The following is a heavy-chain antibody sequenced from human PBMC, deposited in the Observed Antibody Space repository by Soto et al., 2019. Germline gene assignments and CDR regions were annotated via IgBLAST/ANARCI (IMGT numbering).Heavy chain of an antibody. D-gene: IGHD6-13*01. V-gene: IGHV2-5*01. J-gene: IGHJ4*02. CDR3: TLRQDTSRGQIY. CDR2: ST. CDR1: GFSLTTRGMT. Sequence: SGPTLVNPTQTLTLTCTVSGFSLTTRGMTLGWIRQPPGKAPEWLALSTQYSPSLQSRLTFTEDTSKNQVVLTMTNMDPVDTATYYCTLRQDTSRGQIYWGQRIMVTVSP.